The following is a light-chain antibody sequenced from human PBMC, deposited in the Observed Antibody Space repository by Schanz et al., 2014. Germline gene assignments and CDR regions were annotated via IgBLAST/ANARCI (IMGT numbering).Light chain of an antibody. CDR3: ATWDDRLSGWV. CDR1: SSNIGAGYD. CDR2: GNS. Sequence: QSVLTQPPSVSGAPGQRVTISCTGSSSNIGAGYDVHWYQQLPGTAPKLLIYGNSNRPSGVPDRFSGSKSGTSASLAVSGLQSEDEADYYCATWDDRLSGWVFGGGTKVTVL. J-gene: IGLJ3*02. V-gene: IGLV1-40*01.